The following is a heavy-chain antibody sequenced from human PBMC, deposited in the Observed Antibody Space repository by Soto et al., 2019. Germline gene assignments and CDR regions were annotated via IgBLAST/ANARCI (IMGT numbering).Heavy chain of an antibody. CDR3: ARGEVLHDSSGYRVRYFDY. V-gene: IGHV4-31*03. D-gene: IGHD3-22*01. J-gene: IGHJ4*02. Sequence: SETLSLTCTVSGGSISSGGYYWSWIRQHPGKGLEWIGYIYYSGSTYYNPSLKSRVTISVDTSKNQFSLKLSSVTAADTAVYYCARGEVLHDSSGYRVRYFDYWGQGTLVTVSS. CDR2: IYYSGST. CDR1: GGSISSGGYY.